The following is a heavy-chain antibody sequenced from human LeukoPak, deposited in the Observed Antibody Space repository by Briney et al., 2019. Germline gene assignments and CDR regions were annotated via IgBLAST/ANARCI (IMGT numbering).Heavy chain of an antibody. CDR2: INHSGST. CDR3: ARRRGSVLYYYYYMDV. V-gene: IGHV4-34*01. J-gene: IGHJ6*03. Sequence: PSETLSLTCAVYGGSFSGYYWSWIRQPPGKGLEWIGEINHSGSTNYNPSLKSRVTISVDTSKNQFSLKLSSVTAADTAVYYCARRRGSVLYYYYYMDVWGKGTTVTVSS. CDR1: GGSFSGYY. D-gene: IGHD3-10*01.